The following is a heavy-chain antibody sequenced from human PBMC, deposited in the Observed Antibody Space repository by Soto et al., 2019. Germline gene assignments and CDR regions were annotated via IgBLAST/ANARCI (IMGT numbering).Heavy chain of an antibody. CDR1: GFTLRNYA. J-gene: IGHJ4*02. Sequence: QVQLVESGGGVVQPGRSLRLSCAASGFTLRNYAMHWVRQAPGKGLEWVAVIAYDESNKYHADSVKGRFTISRDNSKNQLYLQMNTLRPEDTAVYYGARDQNYDFWSGSRPFDYWGQGTLVTGSS. CDR2: IAYDESNK. D-gene: IGHD3-3*01. CDR3: ARDQNYDFWSGSRPFDY. V-gene: IGHV3-30*14.